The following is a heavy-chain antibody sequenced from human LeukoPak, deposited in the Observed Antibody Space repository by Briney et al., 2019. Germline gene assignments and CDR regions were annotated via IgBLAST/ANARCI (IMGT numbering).Heavy chain of an antibody. CDR2: ISYDGSNK. J-gene: IGHJ4*02. CDR1: GFTFSSYA. D-gene: IGHD3-16*02. Sequence: GGSLRLSCSASGFTFSSYAMHWVRQAPGKGLEWVAVISYDGSNKYYADSVKGRFTISRDNSKNTLYLQMNSLRAEDTAVYYCARDGITFGGVIVYYFDYWGQGTLVTVSS. CDR3: ARDGITFGGVIVYYFDY. V-gene: IGHV3-30-3*01.